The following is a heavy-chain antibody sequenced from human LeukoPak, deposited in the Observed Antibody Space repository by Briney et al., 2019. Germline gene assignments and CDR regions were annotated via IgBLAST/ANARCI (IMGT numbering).Heavy chain of an antibody. Sequence: SETLSLTCTVSGASISSYYWGWIRQPPGKGLEWIGSIYYSGSTYYNPSLKSRVTISVDTSKNQFSLKLSSVTAADTAVYYCARDDNWFDPWGQGTLVTVSS. J-gene: IGHJ5*02. CDR3: ARDDNWFDP. CDR2: IYYSGST. V-gene: IGHV4-39*07. CDR1: GASISSYY.